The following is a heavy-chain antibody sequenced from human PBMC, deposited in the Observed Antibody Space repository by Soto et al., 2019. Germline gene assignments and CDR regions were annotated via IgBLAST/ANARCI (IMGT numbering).Heavy chain of an antibody. CDR3: ARRGGNIVATDAFDI. CDR2: SYDSGST. Sequence: QVQLQESGPGLVKPSETLSLTCTVSGGSISSYYWSWIRQPPGKGLEWIGYSYDSGSTNYNPSLKSRVTKSVDTSKNQFSRKRGSVTAVDSAVYYCARRGGNIVATDAFDIWGQGTMVTVSS. J-gene: IGHJ3*02. D-gene: IGHD5-12*01. V-gene: IGHV4-59*08. CDR1: GGSISSYY.